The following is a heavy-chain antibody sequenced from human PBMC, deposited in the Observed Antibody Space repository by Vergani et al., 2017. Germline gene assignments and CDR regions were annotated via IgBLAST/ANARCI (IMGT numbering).Heavy chain of an antibody. CDR2: IYYSGST. V-gene: IGHV4-30-4*08. J-gene: IGHJ5*02. CDR3: AGGLRCSNTSCYFRGGFDP. D-gene: IGHD2-2*01. Sequence: QVQLQESGPGLVKPSQTLSLTCTVSGGSISSGDYYWSWIRQPPGKGLEWIGYIYYSGSTYYNPSLKSRVTISVDTSKNQFSLKLSSVTAADAAVYYCAGGLRCSNTSCYFRGGFDPWGQGTLVTVSS. CDR1: GGSISSGDYY.